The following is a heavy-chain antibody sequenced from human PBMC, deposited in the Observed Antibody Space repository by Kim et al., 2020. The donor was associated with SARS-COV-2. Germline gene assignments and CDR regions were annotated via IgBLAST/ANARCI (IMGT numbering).Heavy chain of an antibody. V-gene: IGHV3-11*06. Sequence: KGRFTISRDNAKTSLYLQMNSLRAEDTAVYYCARASPEDIVVVVAATLDYWGQGTLVTVSS. J-gene: IGHJ4*02. D-gene: IGHD2-15*01. CDR3: ARASPEDIVVVVAATLDY.